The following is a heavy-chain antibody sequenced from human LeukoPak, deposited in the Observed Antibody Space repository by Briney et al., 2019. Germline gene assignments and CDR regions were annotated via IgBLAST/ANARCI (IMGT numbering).Heavy chain of an antibody. D-gene: IGHD6-13*01. J-gene: IGHJ4*02. CDR1: GFTFSSYW. Sequence: GGSLRLSCATSGFTFSSYWMHWVRQAPGKGLVWVSRINNDGSSTTYADSVKGRFTISRDNAKNTLYLQMNSLRVEDTAVYYCATIGGYSSSWYDYWGQGTLVTVSS. CDR3: ATIGGYSSSWYDY. V-gene: IGHV3-74*01. CDR2: INNDGSST.